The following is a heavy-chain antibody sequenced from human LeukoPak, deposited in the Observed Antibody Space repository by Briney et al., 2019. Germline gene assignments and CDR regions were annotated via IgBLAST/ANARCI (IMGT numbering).Heavy chain of an antibody. D-gene: IGHD3-10*01. Sequence: SETLSLTCTVSGGSVSSGSYCWSWIRQPPGKGLEWIGYIYYSGSTNYNPSLKSRVTISVDTSKNQFSLKLSSVTAADTAVYYCASRGRQTTGFDYWGQGTLVTVSS. J-gene: IGHJ4*02. V-gene: IGHV4-61*01. CDR3: ASRGRQTTGFDY. CDR2: IYYSGST. CDR1: GGSVSSGSYC.